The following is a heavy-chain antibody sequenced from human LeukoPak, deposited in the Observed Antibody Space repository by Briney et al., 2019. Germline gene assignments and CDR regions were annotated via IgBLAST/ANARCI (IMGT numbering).Heavy chain of an antibody. CDR3: ARAGLWFGELSNFDY. V-gene: IGHV4-59*01. J-gene: IGHJ4*02. CDR1: GGSISSYY. Sequence: PSETLSLTCTVSGGSISSYYWSWIRQPPGKGLEWIGYIYYSGSTNYNPSLKSRVTISVDTSKNQFSLKLSSVTAADTAVYYCARAGLWFGELSNFDYWGQGTLVTVSS. CDR2: IYYSGST. D-gene: IGHD3-10*01.